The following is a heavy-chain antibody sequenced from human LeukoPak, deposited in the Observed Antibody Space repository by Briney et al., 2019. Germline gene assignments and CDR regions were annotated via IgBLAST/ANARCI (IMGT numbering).Heavy chain of an antibody. Sequence: SGPTLVKPTQTLTLTCTFSGFSLTTSGVGVGWIRQPPGKALEWLALIYWDDDETYSPSLKSRLTITKDTSKNQVVLTMTNMDPVDTATYYCARRRAFGGVVVAFGYWGQGTLVTVSS. CDR2: IYWDDDE. CDR3: ARRRAFGGVVVAFGY. CDR1: GFSLTTSGVG. J-gene: IGHJ4*02. D-gene: IGHD3-16*02. V-gene: IGHV2-5*02.